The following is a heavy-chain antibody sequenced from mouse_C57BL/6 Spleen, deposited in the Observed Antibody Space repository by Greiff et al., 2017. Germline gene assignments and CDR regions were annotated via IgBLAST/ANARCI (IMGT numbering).Heavy chain of an antibody. CDR3: ARRELAWFAY. CDR2: IDPSDSYT. J-gene: IGHJ3*01. Sequence: QVQLQQPGAELVRPGTSVKLSCKASGYTFTSYWMHWVKQRPGQGLEWIGVIDPSDSYTNYNQKFKGKATLTVDTSSSTAYMQLSSLTSEDSAVYYCARRELAWFAYWGQGTLVTVSA. V-gene: IGHV1-59*01. CDR1: GYTFTSYW.